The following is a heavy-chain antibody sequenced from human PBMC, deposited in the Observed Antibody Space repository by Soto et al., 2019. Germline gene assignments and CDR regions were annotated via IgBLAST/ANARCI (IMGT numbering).Heavy chain of an antibody. CDR2: ISYDGSNK. J-gene: IGHJ4*02. CDR1: GFTFSSYG. D-gene: IGHD1-1*01. CDR3: AKDSLQLEPTYFDY. V-gene: IGHV3-30*18. Sequence: GGSLRLSCAASGFTFSSYGMHWVRQAPGKGLEWVAVISYDGSNKYYADSVKGRFTISRDNSKNTLYLQMNSLRAEDTAVYYCAKDSLQLEPTYFDYWGQGTLVTVSS.